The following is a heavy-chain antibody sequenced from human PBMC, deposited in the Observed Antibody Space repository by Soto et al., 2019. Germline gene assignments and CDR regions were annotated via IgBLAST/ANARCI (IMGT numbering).Heavy chain of an antibody. Sequence: QVQLQESGPGLVKPSQTLSLTCTVSGGSISSGGYYWSWIRQHPGKGLEWIGYIYYSGGTYYNPSLKSRVTISVDTSKNQLSLKLSSVTAADTAFYYCARDAIAARYGMDVWCQGTNFTV. CDR3: ARDAIAARYGMDV. V-gene: IGHV4-31*03. CDR1: GGSISSGGYY. J-gene: IGHJ6*02. D-gene: IGHD6-6*01. CDR2: IYYSGGT.